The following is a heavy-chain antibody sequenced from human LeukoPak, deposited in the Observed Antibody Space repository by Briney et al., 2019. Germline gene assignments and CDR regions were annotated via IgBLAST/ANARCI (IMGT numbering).Heavy chain of an antibody. D-gene: IGHD3-22*01. CDR1: GFTFSGSA. CDR2: IRSKANSYAT. V-gene: IGHV3-73*01. CDR3: TVTYYYDSSGYYGLGY. Sequence: GGPLRLSCAASGFTFSGSAMHWVRQASGKGLEWVGRIRSKANSYATAYAASVKGRFTISRDDSKNTAYLQMNSLKTEDTAVYYCTVTYYYDSSGYYGLGYWGQGTLVTVSS. J-gene: IGHJ4*02.